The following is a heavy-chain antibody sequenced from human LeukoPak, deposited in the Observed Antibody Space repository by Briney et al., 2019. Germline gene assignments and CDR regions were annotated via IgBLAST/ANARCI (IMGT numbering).Heavy chain of an antibody. D-gene: IGHD3-3*01. CDR1: GFIFSSFD. CDR2: IRYDGTTK. CDR3: AKSATSHTIFDV. V-gene: IGHV3-30*02. Sequence: QAGGSLRLSCAASGFIFSSFDMHWVRHAPGKGLEWVAFIRYDGTTKNYADSVKGRFAISRDNSKNTLYLQMNSLRAEDTAVYYCAKSATSHTIFDVWGQGTMVTVSS. J-gene: IGHJ3*01.